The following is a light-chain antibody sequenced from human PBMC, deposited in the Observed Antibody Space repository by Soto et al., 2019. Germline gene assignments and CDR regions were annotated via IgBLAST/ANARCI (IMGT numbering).Light chain of an antibody. Sequence: QSALTQPRSVSGSPGQSVTISCTGTSSDIGAYNFVSWYQQHPGKAPKLMIYDVTARPSGVPDRFSGSKSGTTASLTISGLQDEDEADYYCQSYDRSLSGWVFGGGTKVTVL. CDR2: DVT. CDR1: SSDIGAYNF. V-gene: IGLV2-11*01. J-gene: IGLJ3*02. CDR3: QSYDRSLSGWV.